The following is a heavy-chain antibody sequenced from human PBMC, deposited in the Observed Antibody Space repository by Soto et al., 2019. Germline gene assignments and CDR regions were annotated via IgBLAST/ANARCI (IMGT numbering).Heavy chain of an antibody. CDR1: GFTFSSYG. Sequence: QVQLVESGGGVVQPGRSLRLSCAASGFTFSSYGMHWVRQAPGKGLEWVAVISYDGSNKYYADSVKGRFTISRDNSKNXLDLQMNSLRAEDTAVYYCAKDVVTTVVTQTGRDLWGRGTLVTVSS. V-gene: IGHV3-30*18. CDR2: ISYDGSNK. J-gene: IGHJ2*01. D-gene: IGHD4-17*01. CDR3: AKDVVTTVVTQTGRDL.